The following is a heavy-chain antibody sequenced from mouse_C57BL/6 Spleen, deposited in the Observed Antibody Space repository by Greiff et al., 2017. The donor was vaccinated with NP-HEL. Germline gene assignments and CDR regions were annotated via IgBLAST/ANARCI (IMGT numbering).Heavy chain of an antibody. CDR3: ARGNYGYDECAY. J-gene: IGHJ3*01. D-gene: IGHD2-2*01. V-gene: IGHV1-18*01. CDR2: INPNNGGT. CDR1: GYTFTDYN. Sequence: EVQLQQSGPELVKPGASVKIPCKASGYTFTDYNMDWVKQSHGKSLEWIGDINPNNGGTIYNQKFKGKATLTVDKSSSTAYMELRSLTSEDTAVYYCARGNYGYDECAYWGQGTLVTVSA.